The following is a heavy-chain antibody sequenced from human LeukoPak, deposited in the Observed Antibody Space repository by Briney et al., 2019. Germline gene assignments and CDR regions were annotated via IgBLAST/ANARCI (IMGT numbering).Heavy chain of an antibody. J-gene: IGHJ6*03. Sequence: SETLSLTCTVSGGSISSSSYYWSWIRQPAGKGLEWIGHIYTSGSTNYNPSLKSRVTISVDTSKNQFSLKLSSVTAADTAVYYCARDSPPDFWSGYYYYYYYMDVWGKGTTVTVSS. D-gene: IGHD3-3*01. CDR2: IYTSGST. CDR1: GGSISSSSYY. CDR3: ARDSPPDFWSGYYYYYYYMDV. V-gene: IGHV4-61*09.